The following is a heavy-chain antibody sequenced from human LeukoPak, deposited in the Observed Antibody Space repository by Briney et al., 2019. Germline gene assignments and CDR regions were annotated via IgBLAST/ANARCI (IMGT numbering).Heavy chain of an antibody. V-gene: IGHV4-61*01. CDR1: GVSINTCCYY. CDR3: ARGRSYGFDFDS. CDR2: KYYSGST. Sequence: SETLSLTCDVSGVSINTCCYYWTWIRQPPGKGLEWIGYKYYSGSTRYNSSLRSRLTISLDTSKNRFSLRLTSVTAADTAVYYCARGRSYGFDFDSWGPGTLVIVSS. J-gene: IGHJ4*02. D-gene: IGHD5-18*01.